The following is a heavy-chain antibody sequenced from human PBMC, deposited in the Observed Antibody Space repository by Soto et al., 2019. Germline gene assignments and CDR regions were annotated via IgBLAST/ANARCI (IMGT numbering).Heavy chain of an antibody. D-gene: IGHD2-15*01. Sequence: ASVKVSCKASGYTYTSYDINWVRQANGQGLEWMGWMNPNSGNTGYAQKFQGRVTMTRNTSISTAYMELSSLRSEDTAVYYCARAGSPAGPDIVVVVAAKGYDYWGQGTLVTVSS. J-gene: IGHJ4*02. CDR1: GYTYTSYD. CDR3: ARAGSPAGPDIVVVVAAKGYDY. V-gene: IGHV1-8*01. CDR2: MNPNSGNT.